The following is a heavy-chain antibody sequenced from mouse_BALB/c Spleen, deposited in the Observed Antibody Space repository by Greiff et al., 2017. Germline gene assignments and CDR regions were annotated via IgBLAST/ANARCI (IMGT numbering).Heavy chain of an antibody. J-gene: IGHJ1*01. D-gene: IGHD1-1*01. CDR1: GFTFSDYY. V-gene: IGHV5-4*02. CDR3: ARDSLITTVVDWYFDV. CDR2: ISDGGSYT. Sequence: EVHLVESGGGLVKPGGSLKLSCAASGFTFSDYYMYWVRQIPEKRLEWVATISDGGSYTYYPDSVKGRFTISRDTAKNNLYLQMSSLKSEDTAMYYCARDSLITTVVDWYFDVWGAGTTVTVYS.